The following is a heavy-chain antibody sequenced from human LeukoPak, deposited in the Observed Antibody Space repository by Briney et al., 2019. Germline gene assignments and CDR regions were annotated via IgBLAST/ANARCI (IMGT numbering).Heavy chain of an antibody. CDR1: GGSISSSSYY. J-gene: IGHJ1*01. V-gene: IGHV4-39*01. CDR2: IYYSGST. CDR3: ARHGARWLQSAH. D-gene: IGHD5-24*01. Sequence: SETLSLTCTVSGGSISSSSYYWGWIRQPPGKGLEWIGSIYYSGSTYYNPSLKSRVTISVDTSKNQFSLKLNSVTAADTAVYYCARHGARWLQSAHWGQGTLVTVSS.